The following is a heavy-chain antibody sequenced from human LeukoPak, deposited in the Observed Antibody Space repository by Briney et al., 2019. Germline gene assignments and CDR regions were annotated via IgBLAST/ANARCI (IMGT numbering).Heavy chain of an antibody. CDR1: GCTFSSYA. V-gene: IGHV1-69*04. CDR3: AREPAYGGNSGFDY. J-gene: IGHJ4*02. CDR2: IIPILGIA. Sequence: ASVKVSCKASGCTFSSYAISWVRQAPGQGLEWMGRIIPILGIANYAQKFQGRVTITADKSTSTAYMELSSLRSEDTAVYYCAREPAYGGNSGFDYWSQGTLVTVSS. D-gene: IGHD4-23*01.